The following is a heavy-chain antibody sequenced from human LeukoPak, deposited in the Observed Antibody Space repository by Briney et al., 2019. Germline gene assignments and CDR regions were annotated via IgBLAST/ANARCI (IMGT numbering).Heavy chain of an antibody. V-gene: IGHV3-21*01. CDR3: ARVSAGSGVGATTLDY. D-gene: IGHD1-26*01. Sequence: GGSLRLSCAASGFTFSSYSMNWVRQAPGKGLEWVSSISSSSSYIYYADSVKGRFTISRDNAKNSLYLQMNSLRAEDTAGYYCARVSAGSGVGATTLDYWGQGTLVTVSS. CDR1: GFTFSSYS. CDR2: ISSSSSYI. J-gene: IGHJ4*02.